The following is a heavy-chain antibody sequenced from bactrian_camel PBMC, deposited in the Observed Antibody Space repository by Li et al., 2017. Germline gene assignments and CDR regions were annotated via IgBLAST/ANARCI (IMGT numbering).Heavy chain of an antibody. CDR3: ATDRTSGCSWRRSYEYAY. V-gene: IGHV3S1*01. CDR2: IYTDGGNT. D-gene: IGHD2*01. Sequence: HVQLVESGGGSVQAGGSLRLSCGPTTYMRSGYCMGWFRQAPGKEREGVAAIYTDGGNTYYADSVKGRFTISQENTNAVHMVHLEMNNLKPEDSAMYYCATDRTSGCSWRRSYEYAYLGQGTQVTVSS. J-gene: IGHJ4*01. CDR1: TYMRSGYC.